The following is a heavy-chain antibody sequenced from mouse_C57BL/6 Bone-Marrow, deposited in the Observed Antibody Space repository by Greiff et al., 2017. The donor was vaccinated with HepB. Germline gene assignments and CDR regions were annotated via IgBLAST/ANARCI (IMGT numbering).Heavy chain of an antibody. J-gene: IGHJ3*01. CDR1: GYTFTGYW. CDR2: ILPGSGST. Sequence: VQLQQSGAELMKPGASVKLSCTATGYTFTGYWIEWVKQRPGHGLEWIGEILPGSGSTNYNEKFKGNATFTADTSSNTAYMQLSSLTTEDSAIYYCARRDYSKPAWFAYWGQGTLVTVSA. D-gene: IGHD2-5*01. V-gene: IGHV1-9*01. CDR3: ARRDYSKPAWFAY.